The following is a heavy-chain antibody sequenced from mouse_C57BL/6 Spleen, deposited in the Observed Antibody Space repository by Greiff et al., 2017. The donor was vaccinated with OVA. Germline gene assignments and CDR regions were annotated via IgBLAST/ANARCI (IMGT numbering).Heavy chain of an antibody. CDR3: AKTRGYDYDESAMDY. CDR2: ICRGGST. J-gene: IGHJ4*01. D-gene: IGHD2-4*01. Sequence: QVQLQQSGPGLVQPSQSLSITCTVSGFSLTGYGVHWVRQSPGKGLEWLGVICRGGSTDYNAAFMSRLSITKDNSKSQVFFKMNSLQADDTAIYYCAKTRGYDYDESAMDYWGQGTSVTVSS. V-gene: IGHV2-5*01. CDR1: GFSLTGYG.